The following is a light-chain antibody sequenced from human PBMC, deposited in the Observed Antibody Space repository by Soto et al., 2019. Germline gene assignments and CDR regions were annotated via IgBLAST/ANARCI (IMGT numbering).Light chain of an antibody. J-gene: IGKJ4*01. CDR1: QGISSW. Sequence: DIQMTQCPSSVSASVGDRVTITCRASQGISSWLAWYQQKPGTAPNLLISAASSLQSGVPTRFSGSRSGTDFTLIISNLQPEDFATYEYQQAHSFPLTFGGGTKVEI. CDR2: AAS. V-gene: IGKV1-12*01. CDR3: QQAHSFPLT.